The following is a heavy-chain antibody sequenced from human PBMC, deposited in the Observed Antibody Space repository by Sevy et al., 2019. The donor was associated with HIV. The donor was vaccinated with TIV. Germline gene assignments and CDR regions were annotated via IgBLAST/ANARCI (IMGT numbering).Heavy chain of an antibody. V-gene: IGHV3-7*01. D-gene: IGHD3-3*01. J-gene: IGHJ3*02. CDR3: ARVLRFLEWLLYHDAFDI. Sequence: GGSLRLSCAASGFTFSSYWMSWVRQAPGKGLEWVANIKQDGSEKYYVDSVKGRFTISRDNAKNSLYLQMNSLRAEDTAVYYCARVLRFLEWLLYHDAFDIWGQGTMVTVSS. CDR2: IKQDGSEK. CDR1: GFTFSSYW.